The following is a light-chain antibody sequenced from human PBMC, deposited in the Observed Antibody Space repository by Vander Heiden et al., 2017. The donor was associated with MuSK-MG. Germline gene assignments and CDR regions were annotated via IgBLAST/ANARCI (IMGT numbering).Light chain of an antibody. CDR2: DAS. J-gene: IGKJ3*01. V-gene: IGKV3D-20*01. CDR3: QQDYNSHT. Sequence: EVVLTQSPATLYLSPGERATLSCGASQSVTGGYLAWYQQKRGLAPRLLIYDASRRANGIPDRFSGSGSGTDFTLTISRLEPEDFAVYYWQQDYNSHTFGHGTKVDVK. CDR1: QSVTGGY.